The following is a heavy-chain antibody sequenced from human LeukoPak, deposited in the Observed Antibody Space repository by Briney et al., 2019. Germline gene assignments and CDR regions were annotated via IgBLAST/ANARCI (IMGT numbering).Heavy chain of an antibody. CDR2: INHSGST. J-gene: IGHJ4*02. D-gene: IGHD3-16*02. CDR1: GGSFSGYY. V-gene: IGHV4-34*01. CDR3: GRLGPYYDYVWGSYRMPYYFDY. Sequence: SEILSLTCAVYGGSFSGYYWSWIRQPPGKGLEWIGEINHSGSTNYNPSLKSRVTISVDPSKNQFSLKLSSVTAADTAVYYCGRLGPYYDYVWGSYRMPYYFDYWGQGTLVTVSS.